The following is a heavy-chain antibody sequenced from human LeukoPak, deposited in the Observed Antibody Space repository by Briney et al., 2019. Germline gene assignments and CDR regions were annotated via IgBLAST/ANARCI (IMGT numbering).Heavy chain of an antibody. CDR1: GFTFSSYA. J-gene: IGHJ4*02. D-gene: IGHD4-23*01. CDR3: ARDIPYGGNSIEDY. Sequence: PGGSLRLSCAASGFTFSSYAMSWVRQAPGKGLEWVSAVSGSGASTYYADSVKGRFTISRDNSKNTLYLQMNSLRAEDTAVYYCARDIPYGGNSIEDYWGQGTLVTVSS. CDR2: VSGSGAST. V-gene: IGHV3-23*01.